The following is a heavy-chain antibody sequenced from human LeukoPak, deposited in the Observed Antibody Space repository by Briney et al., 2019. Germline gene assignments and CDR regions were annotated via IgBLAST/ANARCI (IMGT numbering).Heavy chain of an antibody. CDR1: GGSISSYY. J-gene: IGHJ4*02. V-gene: IGHV4-59*01. CDR3: ARLRYSGYVKYYFDY. Sequence: SETLSFTCTVSGGSISSYYWSWIRQPPGKGLECIGYIYFSGSTNYSPSLKSRVTISVDTSKNRFSLKLTSVTAADTAVYYCARLRYSGYVKYYFDYWGQGTLVTVSS. CDR2: IYFSGST. D-gene: IGHD5-12*01.